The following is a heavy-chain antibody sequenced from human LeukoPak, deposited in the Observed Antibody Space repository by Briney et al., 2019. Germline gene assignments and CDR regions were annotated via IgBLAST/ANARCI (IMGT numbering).Heavy chain of an antibody. Sequence: GGSLRLSCAASGFTFSSYSMNWVRQAPGKGLEWASSISSSSSYIYYADSVKGRFTISRDNAKNSLYLQMNSLRAEDTAVYYCAREKANYYGSGSYYNYFDYWGQGTLVTVSS. CDR2: ISSSSSYI. J-gene: IGHJ4*02. V-gene: IGHV3-21*01. CDR1: GFTFSSYS. CDR3: AREKANYYGSGSYYNYFDY. D-gene: IGHD3-10*01.